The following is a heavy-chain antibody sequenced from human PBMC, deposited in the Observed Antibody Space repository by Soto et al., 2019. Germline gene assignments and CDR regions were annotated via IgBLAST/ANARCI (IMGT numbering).Heavy chain of an antibody. CDR1: GGSISRGGYS. D-gene: IGHD2-2*01. Sequence: SETLSLTCAVPGGSISRGGYSWSWIRQPPGEGLEWIGYIYHDGHTYYNPSLKSRVTISVDRSKNQFSLKLSSVTTADTAVYYCARGDCISTNCYAAQGLDIWGQGTMVTVSS. CDR2: IYHDGHT. CDR3: ARGDCISTNCYAAQGLDI. J-gene: IGHJ3*02. V-gene: IGHV4-30-2*01.